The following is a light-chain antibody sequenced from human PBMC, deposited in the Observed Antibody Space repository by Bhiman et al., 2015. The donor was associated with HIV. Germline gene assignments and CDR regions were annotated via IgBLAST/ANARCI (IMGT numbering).Light chain of an antibody. V-gene: IGLV2-14*03. Sequence: QSALTQPASVSGSPGQSITISCTGTSSDVGGYKYVSWFQQHPGKAPKLLIYDVSYRPSGVSNRFSGSKSGDTASLTISGLHAEDEADYCTSYTSISPVVFGGGTKLTVL. J-gene: IGLJ2*01. CDR2: DVS. CDR3: TSYTSISPVV. CDR1: SSDVGGYKY.